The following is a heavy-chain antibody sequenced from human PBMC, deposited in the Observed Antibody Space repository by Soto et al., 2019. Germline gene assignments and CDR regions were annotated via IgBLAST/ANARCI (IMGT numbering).Heavy chain of an antibody. V-gene: IGHV3-30*18. D-gene: IGHD2-21*02. CDR2: ISYDGSNK. CDR1: GFTFSSYG. J-gene: IGHJ4*02. Sequence: QVQLVESGGGVVQPGRSLRLSCAASGFTFSSYGMHWVRQAPGKGLEWVADISYDGSNKYYADSVKGRFTISRDNSKNTLYLQMNSLRAEDTAVYYCAKALRLLTVPPFSYYFDYWGQGTLVTVSS. CDR3: AKALRLLTVPPFSYYFDY.